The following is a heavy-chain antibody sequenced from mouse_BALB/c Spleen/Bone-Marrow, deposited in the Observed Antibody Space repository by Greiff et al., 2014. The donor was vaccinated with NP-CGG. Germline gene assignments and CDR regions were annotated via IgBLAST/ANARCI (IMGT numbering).Heavy chain of an antibody. CDR2: IDPANGNT. CDR3: ARSEGYGNYLAWFAY. D-gene: IGHD2-10*02. V-gene: IGHV14-3*02. Sequence: EVQLQQSGAELVKPGASVKLSCTASGFNIKDTYMHWVKQRPEQGLEWIGRIDPANGNTKYDPKFQGKATITADTSSNTAYPQLSSLTSEDTAVYYCARSEGYGNYLAWFAYWGQGTLVTVSA. J-gene: IGHJ3*01. CDR1: GFNIKDTY.